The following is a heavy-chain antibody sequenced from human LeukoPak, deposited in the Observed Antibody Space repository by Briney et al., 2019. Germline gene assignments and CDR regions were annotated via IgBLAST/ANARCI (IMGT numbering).Heavy chain of an antibody. Sequence: GGSLTLSCAASGFTFSSYGMHWVRQAPGKGLEWVAFIRYDGSNKYYADSVKGRFTIARDNSKNTLYLQMNSLRAEDTAVYYCAKDSYSSGGADYWGQGTLVTVSS. CDR1: GFTFSSYG. D-gene: IGHD6-19*01. J-gene: IGHJ4*02. V-gene: IGHV3-30*02. CDR2: IRYDGSNK. CDR3: AKDSYSSGGADY.